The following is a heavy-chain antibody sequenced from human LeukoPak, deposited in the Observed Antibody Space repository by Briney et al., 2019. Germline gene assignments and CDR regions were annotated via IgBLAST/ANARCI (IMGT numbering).Heavy chain of an antibody. CDR3: AREPGDSSGWSE. V-gene: IGHV3-21*01. Sequence: SGGSLRLSCAASGFTFTSYSMNWVRQAPGKGLEWVSSISSSSNYIYYADSVKGRFTISRDNAKNSLYLQMSSLRAEDTAVYYCAREPGDSSGWSEWGQGTLVTVSS. J-gene: IGHJ4*02. CDR2: ISSSSNYI. CDR1: GFTFTSYS. D-gene: IGHD6-19*01.